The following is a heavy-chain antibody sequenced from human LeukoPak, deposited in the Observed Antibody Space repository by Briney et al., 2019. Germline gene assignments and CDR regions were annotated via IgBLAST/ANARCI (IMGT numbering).Heavy chain of an antibody. V-gene: IGHV4-34*01. Sequence: SETLSLTCAVYGGSFSGYYWSWIRQPPGKGLEWIGEINHSGSTNYNPSLKSRVTISVDTSKNQLSLKLSSVTAADTAVYYCARRGYDILTGYHYIDYWGQGTLVTVSS. CDR3: ARRGYDILTGYHYIDY. CDR2: INHSGST. CDR1: GGSFSGYY. D-gene: IGHD3-9*01. J-gene: IGHJ4*02.